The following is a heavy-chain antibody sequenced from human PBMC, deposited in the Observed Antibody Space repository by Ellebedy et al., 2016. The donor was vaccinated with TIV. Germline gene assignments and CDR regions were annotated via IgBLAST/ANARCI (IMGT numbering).Heavy chain of an antibody. CDR2: ISSSSSYT. Sequence: PGGSLRPSCAASGFTFSSYAMSWVRQAPGKGLEWVSYISSSSSYTNYADSVKGRFTISRDNAKNSLYLQMNSLRAEDTAVYYCAREHYYGMDVWGQGTTVTVSS. CDR3: AREHYYGMDV. V-gene: IGHV3-21*05. J-gene: IGHJ6*02. CDR1: GFTFSSYA.